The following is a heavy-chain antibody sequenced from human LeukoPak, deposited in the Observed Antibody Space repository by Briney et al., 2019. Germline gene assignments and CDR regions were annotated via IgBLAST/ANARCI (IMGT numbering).Heavy chain of an antibody. V-gene: IGHV3-20*04. J-gene: IGHJ4*02. D-gene: IGHD5-18*01. Sequence: GGSLRLSCAASGFTFDDYGMSWVRQAPGKGLEWVSGINWNGGSTGYADSVKGRFTISRDNAKNSPYLQMNSLRAEDTALYYCARDLGYSYGRARYWGRGTLVTVSS. CDR3: ARDLGYSYGRARY. CDR1: GFTFDDYG. CDR2: INWNGGST.